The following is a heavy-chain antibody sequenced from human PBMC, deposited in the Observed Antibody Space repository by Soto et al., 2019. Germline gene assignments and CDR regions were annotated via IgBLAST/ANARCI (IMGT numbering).Heavy chain of an antibody. CDR1: GGTFSSYA. Sequence: SVKVSCKASGGTFSSYAISWVRQAPGQGLEWMGGIIPIFGTANYAQKFQGRVRITADESKNTLYLQMNSLRAEDTAVYYCAKEKSRPYYFDYWGQGNLVTVS. J-gene: IGHJ4*02. CDR2: IIPIFGTA. V-gene: IGHV1-69*13. D-gene: IGHD6-6*01. CDR3: AKEKSRPYYFDY.